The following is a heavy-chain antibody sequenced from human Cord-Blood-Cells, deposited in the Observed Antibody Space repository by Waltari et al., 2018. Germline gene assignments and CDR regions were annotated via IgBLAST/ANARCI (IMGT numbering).Heavy chain of an antibody. CDR3: ARDSSSWYAFDI. V-gene: IGHV1-2*02. CDR1: GYTFTGYY. CDR2: INPNSGGT. J-gene: IGHJ3*02. D-gene: IGHD6-13*01. Sequence: QVQLVQSGAEVKKPGASVKVSCKASGYTFTGYYMHWVRQAPGQGLEWMGWINPNSGGTNYAQKFQGRVTMTRETSISTADMGRSRLRSDDTAVYYCARDSSSWYAFDIWGQGTMVTVSS.